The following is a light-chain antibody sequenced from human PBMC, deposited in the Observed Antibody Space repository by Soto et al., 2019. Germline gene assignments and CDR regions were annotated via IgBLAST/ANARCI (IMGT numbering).Light chain of an antibody. J-gene: IGLJ3*02. CDR1: SSNIGSNT. CDR2: SNN. CDR3: AAWDDGLIGWV. V-gene: IGLV1-44*01. Sequence: QSVLTQPPSASGTPGQRVTISCSGSSSNIGSNTVNWYRQLPGTSPRLLIYSNNQRPGGVPDRFSGSKSGTSASLAISGLQSEDEADYYCAAWDDGLIGWVFGGGTKLTVL.